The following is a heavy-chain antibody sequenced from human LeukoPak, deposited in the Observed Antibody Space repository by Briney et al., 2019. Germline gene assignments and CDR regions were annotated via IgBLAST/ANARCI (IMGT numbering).Heavy chain of an antibody. Sequence: GGSLRLSCDTSGFSFSDYGMNWVRQAPGKGLEWVSSIRSGGHTFYADSVKGRFTISRDNAKNSMYLQMNSLRAEDTAVYYCARGGYPRYWGQGSLVTVSS. D-gene: IGHD3-22*01. CDR1: GFSFSDYG. J-gene: IGHJ4*02. CDR2: IRSGGHT. CDR3: ARGGYPRY. V-gene: IGHV3-69-1*01.